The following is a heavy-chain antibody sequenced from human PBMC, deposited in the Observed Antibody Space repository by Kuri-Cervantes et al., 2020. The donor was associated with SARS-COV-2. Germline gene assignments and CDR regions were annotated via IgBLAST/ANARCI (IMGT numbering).Heavy chain of an antibody. CDR3: ASEIAVAGGGYYYYYGMDV. Sequence: GESLKISCAASGFTFSSYEMNWVRQAPGKGLEWVSYISSSGSTIYYADSVKGRFTISRDNAKNSLYLQMNSLRAEDTAVYYCASEIAVAGGGYYYYYGMDVWGQGTTVTVSS. J-gene: IGHJ6*02. D-gene: IGHD6-19*01. CDR1: GFTFSSYE. V-gene: IGHV3-48*03. CDR2: ISSSGSTI.